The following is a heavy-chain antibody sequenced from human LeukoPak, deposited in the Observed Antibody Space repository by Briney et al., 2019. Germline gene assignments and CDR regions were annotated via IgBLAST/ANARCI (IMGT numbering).Heavy chain of an antibody. CDR3: ARVPYSSGPFDY. D-gene: IGHD6-19*01. V-gene: IGHV3-21*01. Sequence: GGSLRLSCAASGFTFSSYSMNWVRQAPGKGLEWVSSNSSSSSYIYYADSVKGRFTISRDNAKNSLYLQMNSLRAEDTAVYYCARVPYSSGPFDYWGQGTLVTVSS. J-gene: IGHJ4*02. CDR2: NSSSSSYI. CDR1: GFTFSSYS.